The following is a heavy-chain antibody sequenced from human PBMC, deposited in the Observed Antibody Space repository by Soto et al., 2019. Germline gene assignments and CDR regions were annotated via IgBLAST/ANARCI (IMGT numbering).Heavy chain of an antibody. CDR3: ARGSYYYDSSSYYHY. Sequence: PSETLSLTCTVSGASISSSDYHWGWIRQPPGKGLEWIGSIYHTGSTYYNPSLKSRVTISVDTSKNQFSLKLSSVTAADTAVYYCARGSYYYDSSSYYHYWGQGTLVTVSS. CDR1: GASISSSDYH. D-gene: IGHD3-22*01. J-gene: IGHJ4*02. V-gene: IGHV4-39*07. CDR2: IYHTGST.